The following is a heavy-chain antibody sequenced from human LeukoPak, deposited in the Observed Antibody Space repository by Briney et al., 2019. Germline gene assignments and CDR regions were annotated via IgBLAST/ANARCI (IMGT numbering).Heavy chain of an antibody. Sequence: GGSLRLSCTASGFTFGDYAMSWFRQAPGKGLEWVGFIRSKAYGGTTEYAASVKGRFAISRDDSKSIAYLQMNSLKTEDTAVYYCTRVLFPKGSYYWGQGTLVTVSS. J-gene: IGHJ4*02. D-gene: IGHD3-16*02. CDR2: IRSKAYGGTT. V-gene: IGHV3-49*03. CDR3: TRVLFPKGSYY. CDR1: GFTFGDYA.